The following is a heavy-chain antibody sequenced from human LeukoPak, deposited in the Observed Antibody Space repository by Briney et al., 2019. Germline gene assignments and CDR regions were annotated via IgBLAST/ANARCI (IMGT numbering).Heavy chain of an antibody. CDR2: IYYSGST. V-gene: IGHV4-59*08. Sequence: PSETLSLTCTVSGGSISSYYWSLIRQPPGKGLEWIGYIYYSGSTNYNPSLKSRVTISVDTSKNQFSLKLSSVTAADTAVYYCARGDYDSSGYYFDYWGQGTLVTVSS. J-gene: IGHJ4*02. D-gene: IGHD3-22*01. CDR1: GGSISSYY. CDR3: ARGDYDSSGYYFDY.